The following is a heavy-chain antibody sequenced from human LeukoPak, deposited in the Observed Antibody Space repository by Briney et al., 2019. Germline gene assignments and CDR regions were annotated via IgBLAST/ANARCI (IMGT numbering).Heavy chain of an antibody. J-gene: IGHJ5*02. V-gene: IGHV3-7*01. CDR2: IEQDGSEK. CDR1: GFTFSTFW. CDR3: ARMSPPFSA. Sequence: PGGSLRLSCAASGFTFSTFWMSWVRQAPGKGLEWVANIEQDGSEKYYLDSVKGRFTISRDNAKNSLYLQMNSLRAEDTAVYYCARMSPPFSAWGQGTLVTVSS.